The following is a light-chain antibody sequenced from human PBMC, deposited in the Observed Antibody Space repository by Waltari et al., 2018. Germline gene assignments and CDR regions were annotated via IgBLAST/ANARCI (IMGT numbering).Light chain of an antibody. CDR3: AAWDDSLSGLYV. CDR1: SSNIKNNY. Sequence: QSVLTQPPSASGTPGQRVTISCSGSSSNIKNNYVYWYQQLPGTTPKLLIYRTNQRPSGVPDRFSGAKAGTAASRAISGLRSEDEADYYCAAWDDSLSGLYVFGTGTKVTVL. CDR2: RTN. J-gene: IGLJ1*01. V-gene: IGLV1-47*01.